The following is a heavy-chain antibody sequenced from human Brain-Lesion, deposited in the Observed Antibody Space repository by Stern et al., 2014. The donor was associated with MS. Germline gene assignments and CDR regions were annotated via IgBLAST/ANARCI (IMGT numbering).Heavy chain of an antibody. D-gene: IGHD1-14*01. J-gene: IGHJ3*02. CDR1: GGSISSSNW. CDR2: INYSGGK. V-gene: IGHV4-4*02. CDR3: ARELPDLNAFDI. Sequence: VQLVESGPGLVKPSGTLSLTCAVSGGSISSSNWWGWVRQSPGKGVVGIGEINYSGGKKYSTSFESRAINIGGKPHNQSFLKLSYVTAADTAVYYCARELPDLNAFDIWGQGTMVTVSS.